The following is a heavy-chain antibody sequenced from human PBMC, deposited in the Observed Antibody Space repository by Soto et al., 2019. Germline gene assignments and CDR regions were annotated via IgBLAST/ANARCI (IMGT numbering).Heavy chain of an antibody. CDR1: GFSFSSNA. J-gene: IGHJ4*02. Sequence: QVQLVESGGGVVQPERSLRLSCAASGFSFSSNAMHWVRQAPGKGLEWVAVVLYDGNNKYYADSVKGRFTISRDNSKNTLYLQMNSQRAEDTAVYYCARLTGWGGWGQGTLVTVSS. CDR3: ARLTGWGG. CDR2: VLYDGNNK. D-gene: IGHD1-26*01. V-gene: IGHV3-30-3*01.